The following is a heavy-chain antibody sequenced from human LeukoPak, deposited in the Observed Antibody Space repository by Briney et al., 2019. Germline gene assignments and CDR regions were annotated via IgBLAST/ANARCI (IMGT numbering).Heavy chain of an antibody. CDR2: IYYSGST. CDR1: GGSISSGGYY. V-gene: IGHV4-31*03. Sequence: SETLSLTCTVSGGSISSGGYYWSWIRQHPGKGLEWIGYIYYSGSTYYNPSLKSRVTISVDTSKNQFSLKLSSVTAADTAVYYCARATQVISRAYGSGSYYWFDYWGQGTLVTVS. J-gene: IGHJ4*02. D-gene: IGHD3-10*01. CDR3: ARATQVISRAYGSGSYYWFDY.